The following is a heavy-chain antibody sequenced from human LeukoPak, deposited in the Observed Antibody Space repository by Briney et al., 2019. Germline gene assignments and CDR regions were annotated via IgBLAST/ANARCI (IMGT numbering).Heavy chain of an antibody. CDR2: ISGSGGST. D-gene: IGHD6-19*01. CDR1: GFTFSSYA. CDR3: AKDKQQWLGTWHYFDY. V-gene: IGHV3-23*01. J-gene: IGHJ4*02. Sequence: PGGSLRLSCAASGFTFSSYAMSWVRQAPGKGLEWVSAISGSGGSTYYADSVKGRFTISRDNSKNTLYLQMNSLRAEDTAVYYCAKDKQQWLGTWHYFDYWGQGTLVTVSS.